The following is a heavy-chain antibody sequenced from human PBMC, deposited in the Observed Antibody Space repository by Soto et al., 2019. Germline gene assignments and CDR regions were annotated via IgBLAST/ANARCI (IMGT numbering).Heavy chain of an antibody. CDR2: IIPIFGTA. Sequence: QVQLVQSGAEVKKPGSSVKVSCKASGGTFSSYAISWVRQAPGQGLEWMGGIIPIFGTANYAHKFQGRVTITADESTSEAYMELSSLRSEDTAVYYCAREGGSGSYRYYGMDVWGQGTTVTVSS. D-gene: IGHD3-10*01. CDR1: GGTFSSYA. V-gene: IGHV1-69*12. CDR3: AREGGSGSYRYYGMDV. J-gene: IGHJ6*02.